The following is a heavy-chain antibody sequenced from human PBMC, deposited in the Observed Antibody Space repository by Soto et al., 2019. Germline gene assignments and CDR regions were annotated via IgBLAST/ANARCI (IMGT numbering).Heavy chain of an antibody. CDR1: DGYLSSYY. Sequence: SETLSLTCTVSDGYLSSYYWSWIRPPPGKGLEWIGYIYYSGSTNYNPSLKSRVTISVDTSKNQFSLKLSSVTAADTAVYYCTSSIAVAGRATDYWGQGTLVTVSS. D-gene: IGHD6-19*01. CDR2: IYYSGST. CDR3: TSSIAVAGRATDY. J-gene: IGHJ4*02. V-gene: IGHV4-59*08.